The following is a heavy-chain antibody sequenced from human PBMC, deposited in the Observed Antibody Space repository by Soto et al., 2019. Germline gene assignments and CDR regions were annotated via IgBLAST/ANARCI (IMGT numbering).Heavy chain of an antibody. D-gene: IGHD2-15*01. J-gene: IGHJ4*02. V-gene: IGHV4-59*01. CDR2: VYHSGST. CDR3: TSSYSSSSSPDY. CDR1: GGSMGNFY. Sequence: SHPCSVVGGSMGNFYGNWIRQPPGRGLEWIDYVYHSGSTNYNPSLKSRVSMSVDVSRNHFSLTLHSVTAADTAVYFCTSSYSSSSSPDYWGQGTLVTVSS.